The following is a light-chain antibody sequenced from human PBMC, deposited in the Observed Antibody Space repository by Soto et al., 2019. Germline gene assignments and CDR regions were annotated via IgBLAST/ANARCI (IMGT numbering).Light chain of an antibody. CDR3: QSYDSSLSGSKV. CDR2: GNN. V-gene: IGLV1-40*01. J-gene: IGLJ1*01. CDR1: SSNIGAGFD. Sequence: QPVLTQPPSVSGAPGQRVTISCTGSSSNIGAGFDVHWYQQLPGTAPKLLIYGNNYRPSGVPDRFSGSKSGTSASLAITGLQAEDEAEYFCQSYDSSLSGSKVFGTGTKVTVL.